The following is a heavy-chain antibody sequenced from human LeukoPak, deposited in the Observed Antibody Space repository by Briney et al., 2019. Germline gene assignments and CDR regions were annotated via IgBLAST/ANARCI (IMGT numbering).Heavy chain of an antibody. CDR2: ISSDGSRI. V-gene: IGHV3-74*01. Sequence: PGGSLRPSCAASGFTFSSYWMHWVRQAPGKGLVWVSRISSDGSRISYADSVKGRFTISRDDAKKTLDLQMNSLRAEDTAVYFCARDNGRNGFDIWGQGTMVTVSS. J-gene: IGHJ3*02. CDR1: GFTFSSYW. CDR3: ARDNGRNGFDI.